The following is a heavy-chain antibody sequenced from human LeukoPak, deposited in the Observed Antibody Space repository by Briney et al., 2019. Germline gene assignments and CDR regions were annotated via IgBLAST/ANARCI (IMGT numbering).Heavy chain of an antibody. CDR1: GYTFTSYG. CDR2: INPNSGGT. CDR3: ARLQSNPQRFDY. Sequence: ASVKVSCKASGYTFTSYGISWVRQAPGQGLEWMGWINPNSGGTNYAQKFQGRVTMTRDTSISTAYMELSRLRSDDTAVYYCARLQSNPQRFDYWGQGTLVTVSS. J-gene: IGHJ4*02. V-gene: IGHV1-2*02. D-gene: IGHD4-11*01.